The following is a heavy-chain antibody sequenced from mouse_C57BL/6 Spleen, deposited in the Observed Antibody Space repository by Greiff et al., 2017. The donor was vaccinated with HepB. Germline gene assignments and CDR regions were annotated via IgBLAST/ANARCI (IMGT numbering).Heavy chain of an antibody. Sequence: VQLQQSGPGLVQPSQSLSITCTVSGFSLTSYGVHWVRQSPGKGLEWLGVIWSGGSTDYNAAFISRLSISMDNSKSQVVFKMNSLQADDTAIYYCARMKGPYAMDYWGQGTSVTVSS. J-gene: IGHJ4*01. CDR1: GFSLTSYG. CDR2: IWSGGST. CDR3: ARMKGPYAMDY. V-gene: IGHV2-2*01.